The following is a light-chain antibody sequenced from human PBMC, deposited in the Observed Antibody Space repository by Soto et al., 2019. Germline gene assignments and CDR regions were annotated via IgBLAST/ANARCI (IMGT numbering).Light chain of an antibody. CDR1: QSISTY. J-gene: IGKJ4*01. CDR2: AAS. V-gene: IGKV1-39*01. CDR3: QQTHTTFT. Sequence: DIQMTQSPSSLSASVGDRVTITCRASQSISTYLNWYQQKPGKVPKLLIYAASSLQSGVPSRFSGCGSGTDFTLTISSLQPEDFATYYCQQTHTTFTFGGGTTVEIK.